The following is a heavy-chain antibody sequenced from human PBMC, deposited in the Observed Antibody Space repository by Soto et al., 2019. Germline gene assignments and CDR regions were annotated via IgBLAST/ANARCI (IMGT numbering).Heavy chain of an antibody. J-gene: IGHJ4*02. CDR2: ISPFNGNT. D-gene: IGHD7-27*01. CDR1: GYTFTSYA. Sequence: ASVKVSCKASGYTFTSYAMHWVRQAPGQGFEWMGWISPFNGNTNYAQNLQGRVTMTTDTSTGTAYMQLRSLRSDDTAVYYCARGALTRPFDYWGQGTLVTVSS. V-gene: IGHV1-18*01. CDR3: ARGALTRPFDY.